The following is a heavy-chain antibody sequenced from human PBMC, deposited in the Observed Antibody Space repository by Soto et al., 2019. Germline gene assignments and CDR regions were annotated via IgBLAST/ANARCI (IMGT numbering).Heavy chain of an antibody. CDR1: GDSINNGGHY. J-gene: IGHJ4*02. V-gene: IGHV4-31*03. CDR3: ARSAVGATKSGFDS. Sequence: QVQLQESGPGLVKPSQTLSLTCNVSGDSINNGGHYWSWIRQPPGKGLEWIGFIYYSGTTYYNPSLKSRVTISVHTSKIQFSLKLNSVTAAATAVYYCARSAVGATKSGFDSWGQGTLVTVSS. D-gene: IGHD1-26*01. CDR2: IYYSGTT.